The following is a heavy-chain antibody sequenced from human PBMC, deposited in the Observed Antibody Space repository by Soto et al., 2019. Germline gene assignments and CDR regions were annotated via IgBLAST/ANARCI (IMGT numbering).Heavy chain of an antibody. CDR2: IYYSGST. Sequence: SETLSLTCTVSGGSISSSSYYWGWIRQPPGKGLEWIGSIYYSGSTYYNPSLKSRVTISVDTSRNQFSLKLSSVTAADTAVYYCARRSVVLMGYGFDYWGQGTLVTVSS. V-gene: IGHV4-39*01. D-gene: IGHD2-8*01. J-gene: IGHJ4*02. CDR3: ARRSVVLMGYGFDY. CDR1: GGSISSSSYY.